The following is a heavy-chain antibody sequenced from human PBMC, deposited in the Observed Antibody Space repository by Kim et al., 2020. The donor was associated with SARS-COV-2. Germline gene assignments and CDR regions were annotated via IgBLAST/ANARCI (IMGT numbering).Heavy chain of an antibody. Sequence: GGSLRLSCVVSGFTFRSYEMSWVRQAPGKGLEWVSYISSTGSTIYYADSVKGRFTISRDNAKNSLYLQMNSLRAEDTAVYYCARGSGDFDYWCQGTPVT. CDR1: GFTFRSYE. J-gene: IGHJ4*02. CDR3: ARGSGDFDY. V-gene: IGHV3-48*03. D-gene: IGHD1-26*01. CDR2: ISSTGSTI.